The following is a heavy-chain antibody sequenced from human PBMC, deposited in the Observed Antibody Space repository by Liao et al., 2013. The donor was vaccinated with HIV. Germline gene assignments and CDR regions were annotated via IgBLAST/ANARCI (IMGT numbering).Heavy chain of an antibody. CDR1: GGSFSGYY. CDR2: VNHSGST. Sequence: QVQLQQWGAGLLKPSETLSLNCAVYGGSFSGYYWSWIRQPPREGAWSGLGKVNHSGSTNYNVSLKSRVTISVDTSKNQFSLRLNSVTAADTAVYYCARGPPSFFVTAGFDPWGQGTLVTVSS. D-gene: IGHD2-21*01. V-gene: IGHV4-34*01. CDR3: ARGPPSFFVTAGFDP. J-gene: IGHJ5*02.